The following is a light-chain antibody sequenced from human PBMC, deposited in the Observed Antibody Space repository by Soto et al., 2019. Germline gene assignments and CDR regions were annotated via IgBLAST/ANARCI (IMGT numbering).Light chain of an antibody. CDR1: QSIRSY. V-gene: IGKV1-39*01. Sequence: IQMPKSTSSLSASVGDRVSIPCRASQSIRSYLNWYQQKPGKAPKPLIFAASSLQSGVQSRFSGSGSGTDFTRTISSLQPEDFATYYCQHADSFPLITFAQGTRLAI. CDR2: AAS. J-gene: IGKJ5*01. CDR3: QHADSFPLIT.